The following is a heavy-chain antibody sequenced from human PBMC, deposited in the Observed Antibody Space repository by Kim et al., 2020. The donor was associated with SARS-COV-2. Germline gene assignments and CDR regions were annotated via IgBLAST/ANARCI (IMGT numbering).Heavy chain of an antibody. J-gene: IGHJ5*02. V-gene: IGHV4-4*02. CDR3: ARDLRLRYFAWSKSFDP. D-gene: IGHD3-9*01. CDR1: GVSISSTDW. CDR2: IYHVGRG. Sequence: SETLSLTCRVSGVSISSTDWWTWVRQAPGKGLEWIGEIYHVGRGTYNPSLRSRVTMSVDKSNNQFSLHLTSVTAADTAIYYCARDLRLRYFAWSKSFDPWGQGILVVVSS.